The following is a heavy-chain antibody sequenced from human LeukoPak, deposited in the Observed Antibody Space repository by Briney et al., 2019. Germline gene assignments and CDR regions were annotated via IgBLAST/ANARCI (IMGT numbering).Heavy chain of an antibody. D-gene: IGHD6-19*01. CDR2: IYYSGST. V-gene: IGHV4-59*01. J-gene: IGHJ4*02. CDR3: ARAVGSSGWFDY. CDR1: GGSFSGYY. Sequence: SETLSLTCAVYGGSFSGYYWNWIRQPPGKGLEWIGYIYYSGSTNYNPSLKSRVTISVDTSKNQFSLKLSSVTAADTAVYYCARAVGSSGWFDYWGQGTLVTVSS.